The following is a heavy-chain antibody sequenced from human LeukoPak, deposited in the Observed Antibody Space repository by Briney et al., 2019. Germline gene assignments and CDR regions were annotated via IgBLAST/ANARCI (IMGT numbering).Heavy chain of an antibody. CDR2: IDQHGSEK. CDR3: TRDNGYCSGGSCYHYYMDV. D-gene: IGHD2-15*01. J-gene: IGHJ6*03. V-gene: IGHV3-7*01. CDR1: GFTFNSYA. Sequence: GGSLRLSCAASGFTFNSYAMSWVRQAPGKGLEWVADIDQHGSEKYYVDSVKGRFTISRDNAKNSVYLQMNSLRAEDTAVYYCTRDNGYCSGGSCYHYYMDVWGKGTTVTVSS.